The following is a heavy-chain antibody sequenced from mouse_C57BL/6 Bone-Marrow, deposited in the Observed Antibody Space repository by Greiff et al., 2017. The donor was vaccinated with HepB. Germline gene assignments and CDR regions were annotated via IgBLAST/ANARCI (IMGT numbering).Heavy chain of an antibody. Sequence: QVQLQQSGPELVKPGASVKISCKASGYTFTDYYINWVKQRPGQGLEWIGWIFPGSGSTYYNEKFKGKATLTVDKSSSTAYMLLSSLTSEDSAVYFCAREATVVANPYYYAMDYWGQGTSVTVSS. CDR3: AREATVVANPYYYAMDY. J-gene: IGHJ4*01. D-gene: IGHD1-1*01. V-gene: IGHV1-75*01. CDR2: IFPGSGST. CDR1: GYTFTDYY.